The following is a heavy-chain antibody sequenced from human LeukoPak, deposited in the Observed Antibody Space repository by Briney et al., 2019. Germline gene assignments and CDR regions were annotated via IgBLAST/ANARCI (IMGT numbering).Heavy chain of an antibody. D-gene: IGHD6-13*01. CDR2: IWYDGSNK. CDR3: ARGIAAAGTVPGFFDY. V-gene: IGHV3-33*01. CDR1: GFTFSSYG. Sequence: GGSLGLSCAASGFTFSSYGMHWVRQAPGKGLEWVAVIWYDGSNKYYADSVKGRFTISRDNSKNTLYLQMNSLRAEDTAVYYCARGIAAAGTVPGFFDYCGQGTLVTVSS. J-gene: IGHJ4*02.